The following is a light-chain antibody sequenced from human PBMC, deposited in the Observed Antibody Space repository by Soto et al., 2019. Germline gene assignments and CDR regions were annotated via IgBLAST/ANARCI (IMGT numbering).Light chain of an antibody. CDR2: GAS. J-gene: IGKJ4*01. V-gene: IGKV3-15*01. CDR1: QSVSSN. Sequence: EIVMTQSPATLSVSPGERATLSCRASQSVSSNLAWYQKKSGQAPSLLIFGASTRATGIPARFGGSGSGTEFTLTISSLQSEDFAVYYCQQYKNWPLTFGGGTKVEIK. CDR3: QQYKNWPLT.